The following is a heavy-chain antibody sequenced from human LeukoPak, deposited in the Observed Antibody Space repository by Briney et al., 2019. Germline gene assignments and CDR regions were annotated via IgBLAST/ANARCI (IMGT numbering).Heavy chain of an antibody. Sequence: ASVTVSYKASGYTFTNYYIHCMRQAPGQGREWMGVILTGGCSTSYAQKFQGRVTMTRDMSPNTVFMVLSSLRSEDPAVYYCARDKFPLLGATGDDGFDIWGPGTMVTVSS. CDR1: GYTFTNYY. CDR2: ILTGGCST. J-gene: IGHJ3*02. D-gene: IGHD1-26*01. V-gene: IGHV1-46*01. CDR3: ARDKFPLLGATGDDGFDI.